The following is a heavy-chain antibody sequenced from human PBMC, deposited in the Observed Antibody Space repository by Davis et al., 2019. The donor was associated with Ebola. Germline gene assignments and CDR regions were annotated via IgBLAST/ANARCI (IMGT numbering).Heavy chain of an antibody. CDR3: ARHGRGEAAVAAGNAYYYYGMDV. V-gene: IGHV4-59*08. CDR1: GGSISSYY. D-gene: IGHD6-19*01. CDR2: IYYSGST. J-gene: IGHJ6*02. Sequence: PSETLSLTCTVSGGSISSYYWSWIRQPPGKGLEWIGYIYYSGSTNYNPSLKSRVTISVDTSKNQFSLKLSSVTAADTAVYYCARHGRGEAAVAAGNAYYYYGMDVWGQGTTVTVSS.